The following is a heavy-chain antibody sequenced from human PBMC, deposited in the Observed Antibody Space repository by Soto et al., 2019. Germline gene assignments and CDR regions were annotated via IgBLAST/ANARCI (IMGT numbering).Heavy chain of an antibody. CDR2: IYYSGST. CDR1: GGSISSGGYY. D-gene: IGHD3-10*01. J-gene: IGHJ4*02. CDR3: ARALWFGESPPYYFDY. Sequence: PSETLSLTCTVSGGSISSGGYYWSWIRQHPGKGLEWIGYIYYSGSTYYNPSLKSRVTISVDTSKNQFSLKLSSVTAADTAVYYCARALWFGESPPYYFDYWGQGTLVTVSS. V-gene: IGHV4-30-4*08.